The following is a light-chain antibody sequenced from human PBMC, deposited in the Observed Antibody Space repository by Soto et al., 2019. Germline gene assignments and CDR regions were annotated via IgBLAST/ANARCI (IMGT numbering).Light chain of an antibody. CDR1: HPMSAH. V-gene: IGKV1-39*01. Sequence: EIPMTQFPSSLSASVGDRVTITCRASHPMSAHLNWYQQKLGKAPKLLIYAASSLQGGVPSRFSGSGSGTDFTLTISSLQPEDFATYYCQQSYTTLWTFGQGTKVEIK. CDR2: AAS. J-gene: IGKJ1*01. CDR3: QQSYTTLWT.